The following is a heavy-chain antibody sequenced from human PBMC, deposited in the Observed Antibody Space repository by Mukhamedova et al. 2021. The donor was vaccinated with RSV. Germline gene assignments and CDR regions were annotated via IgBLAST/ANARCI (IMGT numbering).Heavy chain of an antibody. CDR3: AKHDGDYLIVNFDY. Sequence: GLEWVSGISGSGGNTYYADSVKGRFTISRDNSKNTLYLQMNSLRAEDTAVYYCAKHDGDYLIVNFDYWGQGTLVTVSS. V-gene: IGHV3-23*01. CDR2: ISGSGGNT. J-gene: IGHJ4*02. D-gene: IGHD4-17*01.